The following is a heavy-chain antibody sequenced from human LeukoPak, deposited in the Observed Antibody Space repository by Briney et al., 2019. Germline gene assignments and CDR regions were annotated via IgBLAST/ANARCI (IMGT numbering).Heavy chain of an antibody. Sequence: SETLSLTCTVSGGSISSYYWSWIRQPPGKGLEWIGYIYYSGSTNYNPSLKSRVTISVDTSKNQFPLKLSSVTAADTAVYYCARLGRYCSSTSCSEYYYYGMDVWGQGTTVTVSS. J-gene: IGHJ6*02. CDR3: ARLGRYCSSTSCSEYYYYGMDV. D-gene: IGHD2-2*01. CDR1: GGSISSYY. CDR2: IYYSGST. V-gene: IGHV4-59*01.